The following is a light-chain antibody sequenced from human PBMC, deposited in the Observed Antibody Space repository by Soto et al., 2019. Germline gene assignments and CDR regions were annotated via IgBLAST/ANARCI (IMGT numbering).Light chain of an antibody. CDR1: QGISSY. Sequence: AIRMTQSPSTLSASTRARVTINCRASQGISSYLAWYQQKPGKAPKLLIYAASTLQSGVPSRFSGSGSGTDFTLTISCLQSEDFATYYCQQYYSYPVSFGQGTKVDIK. CDR2: AAS. V-gene: IGKV1-8*01. CDR3: QQYYSYPVS. J-gene: IGKJ1*01.